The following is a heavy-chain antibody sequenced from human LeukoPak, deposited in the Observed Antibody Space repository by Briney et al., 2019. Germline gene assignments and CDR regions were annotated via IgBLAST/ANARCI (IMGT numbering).Heavy chain of an antibody. V-gene: IGHV3-30-3*01. D-gene: IGHD1-1*01. CDR2: ISNDGANK. Sequence: GGSLRLSCAASQFTFSSYAMPWVRQAPGKGLEWVAVISNDGANKYYADSVKGRFTISRDNSKNAVYLQMNSLRGADTAVYYCARDPVSTGQRINSDFWGQGTLVTVSS. CDR1: QFTFSSYA. J-gene: IGHJ4*02. CDR3: ARDPVSTGQRINSDF.